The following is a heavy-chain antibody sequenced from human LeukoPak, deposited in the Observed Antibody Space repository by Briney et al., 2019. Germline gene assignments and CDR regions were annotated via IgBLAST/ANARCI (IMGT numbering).Heavy chain of an antibody. J-gene: IGHJ4*02. CDR3: ARRMMYSSSWYGY. V-gene: IGHV3-23*01. CDR1: GFTFSSYA. CDR2: IKNSGGST. Sequence: GGSLRLSCAASGFTFSSYAMSWVRQAPGKGLEWVSGIKNSGGSTDYADSVKGRFTISRDNSKNTLYLQMNSLRAEDTAVYYCARRMMYSSSWYGYWGQGTLVTVSS. D-gene: IGHD6-13*01.